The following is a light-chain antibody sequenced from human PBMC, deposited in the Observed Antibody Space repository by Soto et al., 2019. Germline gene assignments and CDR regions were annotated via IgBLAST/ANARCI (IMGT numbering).Light chain of an antibody. CDR1: QSISSW. V-gene: IGKV1-5*03. J-gene: IGKJ1*01. CDR3: QQYNSYWT. Sequence: DIQMTQSPSTLSASIGDRVTITCRASQSISSWLAWYQQKPGKAPKLLIYKASSLEGGVPSRFSGSGSGAEFTLTISSLQPDAFATYYCQQYNSYWTFGQGTKVEIK. CDR2: KAS.